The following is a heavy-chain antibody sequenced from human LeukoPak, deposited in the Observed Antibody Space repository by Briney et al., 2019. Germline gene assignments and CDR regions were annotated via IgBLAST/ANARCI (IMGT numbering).Heavy chain of an antibody. V-gene: IGHV4-59*02. D-gene: IGHD6-19*01. CDR3: ATYSSGWYPYYFDY. J-gene: IGHJ4*02. CDR1: GGSVSDYY. Sequence: SETLSLTCTISGGSVSDYYWSWIRQPPGKGLEWIGYIYYSGSTNYNPSLKSRVTISVDTSKNQFSLKLSSVTAADTAVYYCATYSSGWYPYYFDYWGQGTLVTVSS. CDR2: IYYSGST.